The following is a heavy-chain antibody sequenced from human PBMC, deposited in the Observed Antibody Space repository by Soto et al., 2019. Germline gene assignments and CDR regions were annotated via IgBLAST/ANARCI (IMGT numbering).Heavy chain of an antibody. CDR1: GFTFSSYA. J-gene: IGHJ5*02. CDR3: GKDLYYYDSSGYYQFDP. V-gene: IGHV3-64D*06. D-gene: IGHD3-22*01. CDR2: ISSNGGST. Sequence: GGSLRLSCSASGFTFSSYAMHWVRQAPGQGLEYVSAISSNGGSTYYADSVKGRFTISRDNSKNTLYLQISSLRAEDTAVYYCGKDLYYYDSSGYYQFDPWGQGTLVTVSS.